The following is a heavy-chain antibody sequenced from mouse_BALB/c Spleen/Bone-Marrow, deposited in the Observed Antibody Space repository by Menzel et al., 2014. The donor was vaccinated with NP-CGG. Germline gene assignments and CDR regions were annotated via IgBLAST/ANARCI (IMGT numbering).Heavy chain of an antibody. Sequence: VQLQQSGAELVKPGASVKLSCTPSGFNIKDTHMHWVKPRPEQGLEWIGRIDPANGNTKYDPNFQGKATITADTSSNTAYLQLSSLTPEDTAVYYCARDYAKTAWFAFWGQGTLGTVS. J-gene: IGHJ3*01. CDR1: GFNIKDTH. CDR3: ARDYAKTAWFAF. CDR2: IDPANGNT. V-gene: IGHV14-3*02. D-gene: IGHD1-1*01.